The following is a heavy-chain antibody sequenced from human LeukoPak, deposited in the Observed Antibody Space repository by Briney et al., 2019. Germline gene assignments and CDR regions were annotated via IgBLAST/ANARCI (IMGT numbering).Heavy chain of an antibody. CDR2: IKEDGSEK. CDR1: GFRFTSYW. Sequence: GGSLRLSCAASGFRFTSYWMSWVRQAPGKGLEWVANIKEDGSEKYYVDSVKGRFTISRDNAKNSLYLQMNSLRAEDTAVYYCARDRWGYSYGGDWGQGTLVTVSS. V-gene: IGHV3-7*01. CDR3: ARDRWGYSYGGD. J-gene: IGHJ4*02. D-gene: IGHD5-18*01.